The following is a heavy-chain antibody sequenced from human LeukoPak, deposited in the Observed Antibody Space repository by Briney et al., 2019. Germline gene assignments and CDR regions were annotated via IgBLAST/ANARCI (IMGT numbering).Heavy chain of an antibody. CDR1: GFTFSTYG. Sequence: GGSLRLSCAASGFTFSTYGMDWVRQAPGKGLEWVAVIGADGSTTYYAESVKGRFTISRDNSKSTLFLQMNSLRAEDTAVYYCARPRLFKGAFDDWGQGTMVTVSS. J-gene: IGHJ3*01. CDR3: ARPRLFKGAFDD. CDR2: IGADGSTT. V-gene: IGHV3-33*01.